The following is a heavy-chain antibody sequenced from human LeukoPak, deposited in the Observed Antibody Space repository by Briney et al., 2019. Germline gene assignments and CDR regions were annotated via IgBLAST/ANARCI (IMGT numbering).Heavy chain of an antibody. Sequence: GGSLRLSCTASGFTFSSYSMNWVRQAPGKGLEWVSYISGSSSTIYYADSVKGRFTISRDNAKSSLYLQMNSLRDEDTAVYYCARGAPSGSYYGYWGQGTLVTVSS. J-gene: IGHJ4*02. D-gene: IGHD1-26*01. CDR3: ARGAPSGSYYGY. CDR2: ISGSSSTI. CDR1: GFTFSSYS. V-gene: IGHV3-48*02.